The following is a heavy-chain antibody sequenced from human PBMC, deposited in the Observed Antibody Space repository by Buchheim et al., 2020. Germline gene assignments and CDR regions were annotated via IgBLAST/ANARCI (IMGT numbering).Heavy chain of an antibody. J-gene: IGHJ6*02. V-gene: IGHV1-2*02. CDR1: GYTFTGYY. D-gene: IGHD3-9*01. Sequence: QVQLVQSGAEVKKPGASVKVSCKASGYTFTGYYMHWVRQAPGQGLEWMGWINPNSGGTNYAQKFQGRVTMTRDTSLRTASMELSRLRSDDTAVYYCATALILTGYYKPYYYYGMDVWGQGTT. CDR3: ATALILTGYYKPYYYYGMDV. CDR2: INPNSGGT.